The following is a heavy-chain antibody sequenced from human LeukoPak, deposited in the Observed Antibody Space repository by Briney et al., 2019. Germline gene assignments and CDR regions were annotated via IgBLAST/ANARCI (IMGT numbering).Heavy chain of an antibody. J-gene: IGHJ4*02. V-gene: IGHV3-48*01. CDR2: ISSTSSTI. Sequence: SGGSLRLSCAASGFSLSHDTMNWVRQAPGKGLEWVSYISSTSSTIYYADSVKGRFTISRDDSKSTLYLRMNSLRADDTAVYYCAKASGSPYYFDYWGQGTLVTVSS. D-gene: IGHD3-10*01. CDR1: GFSLSHDT. CDR3: AKASGSPYYFDY.